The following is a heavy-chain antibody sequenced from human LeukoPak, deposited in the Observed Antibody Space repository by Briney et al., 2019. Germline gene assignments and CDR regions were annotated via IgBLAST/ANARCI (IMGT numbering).Heavy chain of an antibody. J-gene: IGHJ6*03. CDR2: IIPIFGTA. CDR1: GGTFSSYA. V-gene: IGHV1-69*05. D-gene: IGHD2-21*02. CDR3: ATPVTGYYYYMDV. Sequence: SVKVSCKASGGTFSSYAISWVRQAPGQGLEWMGGIIPIFGTANYAQKFQGRVTITTDESTSTAYMELSSLRSEDTAVYYCATPVTGYYYYMDVWGKGTTVTVSS.